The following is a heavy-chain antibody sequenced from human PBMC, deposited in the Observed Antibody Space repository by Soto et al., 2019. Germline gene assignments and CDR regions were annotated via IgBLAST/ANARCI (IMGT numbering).Heavy chain of an antibody. CDR2: ISYDGINK. Sequence: GGSLRLSCAASGFTFSSYAIHWVRHAPCKGLEWVAVISYDGINKYYADSVKGRFTIPRDNSKNTLYLQMNSLRAEDTAVYYCSRERYFTIFGVVISSYYGMDVCVSGTT. D-gene: IGHD3-3*01. CDR3: SRERYFTIFGVVISSYYGMDV. J-gene: IGHJ6*02. V-gene: IGHV3-30-3*01. CDR1: GFTFSSYA.